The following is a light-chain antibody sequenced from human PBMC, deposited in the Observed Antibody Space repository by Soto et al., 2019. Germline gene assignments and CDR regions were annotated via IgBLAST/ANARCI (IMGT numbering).Light chain of an antibody. J-gene: IGLJ2*01. CDR3: NSYAGNNILV. CDR1: SSDVGSHNF. V-gene: IGLV2-23*02. Sequence: QSALTQPASVSGSPGQSITISCTGTSSDVGSHNFVSWYQQRPGKAPKLMIFEVTKRPSGVSSRFSASKSGNTASLTVSGLQAEDEADYYCNSYAGNNILVFGGGTKLTVL. CDR2: EVT.